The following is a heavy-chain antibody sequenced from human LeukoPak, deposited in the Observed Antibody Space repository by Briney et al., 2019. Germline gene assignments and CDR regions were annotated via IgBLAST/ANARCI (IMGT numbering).Heavy chain of an antibody. CDR2: ISGSGGST. V-gene: IGHV3-23*01. Sequence: GGYLRLSCAASGFTFSSYAMSWVRQAPGKGLEWISAISGSGGSTYYADSVKGRFTISRDNSKNTLYLQMNSLRAEDTAVYYCAKDDGNYYDSSGYYSGTYYFDYWGQGTLVTVSS. CDR1: GFTFSSYA. J-gene: IGHJ4*02. CDR3: AKDDGNYYDSSGYYSGTYYFDY. D-gene: IGHD3-22*01.